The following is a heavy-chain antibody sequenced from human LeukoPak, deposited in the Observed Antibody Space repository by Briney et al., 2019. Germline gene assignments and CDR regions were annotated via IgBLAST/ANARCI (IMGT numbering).Heavy chain of an antibody. V-gene: IGHV3-21*01. J-gene: IGHJ6*03. CDR1: GFAFSTYN. CDR2: ITSSSTYI. Sequence: GGSLRLSCAASGFAFSTYNMNWVRQAPGKGLEWVSSITSSSTYIYYADSVKGRFTISRDNAKNSLYLQMNSLRAEDTAVYYCARDPYSGNYGAYYYYYMDVWGKGTTVTISS. D-gene: IGHD1-26*01. CDR3: ARDPYSGNYGAYYYYYMDV.